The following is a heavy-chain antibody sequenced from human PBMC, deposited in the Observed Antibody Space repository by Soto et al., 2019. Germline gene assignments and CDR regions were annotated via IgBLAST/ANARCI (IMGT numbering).Heavy chain of an antibody. CDR3: ARVGGYCSGGSCYSQQIDY. J-gene: IGHJ4*02. CDR2: IYHSGST. D-gene: IGHD2-15*01. CDR1: GGSISSGGYS. Sequence: QLQLQESGSGLVKPSQTLSLTCAVSGGSISSGGYSWSWIRQPPGKGLEWIGYIYHSGSTYYNPSLQSRVTISVDRSKNQFSLKLSSVTAADTAVYYCARVGGYCSGGSCYSQQIDYWGQGTLVTVSS. V-gene: IGHV4-30-2*01.